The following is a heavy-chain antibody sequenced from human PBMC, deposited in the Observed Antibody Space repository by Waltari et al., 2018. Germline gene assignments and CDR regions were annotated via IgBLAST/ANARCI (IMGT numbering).Heavy chain of an antibody. CDR1: GASISSKSYY. J-gene: IGHJ4*02. V-gene: IGHV4-39*02. CDR2: LYYGGS. CDR3: ARRPYDILTGGFDS. D-gene: IGHD3-9*01. Sequence: QLQLQESGPGLVKPSETLSLSCTVAGASISSKSYYWGWISQPPGKGLGWIGSLYYGGSNYNPSLQSRVTISADTSKNRLSLKLTSVTATDTAVYYCARRPYDILTGGFDSWGQGTLVTVSS.